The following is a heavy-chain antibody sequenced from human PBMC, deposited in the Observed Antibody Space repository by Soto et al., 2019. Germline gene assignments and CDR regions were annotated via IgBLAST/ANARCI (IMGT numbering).Heavy chain of an antibody. CDR1: GESFSGYY. CDR3: ARGRDAYKLGNV. CDR2: ISSSGST. Sequence: QVQLKQWGAGLLKPSETLSLTCAVYGESFSGYYCTWIRQPPGKGLEWIAEISSSGSTTYNPSLKSRVNISVDSSKNQFSLNLNSVTAADTAVYYCARGRDAYKLGNVWGQGTMVTVSS. D-gene: IGHD7-27*01. V-gene: IGHV4-34*01. J-gene: IGHJ3*01.